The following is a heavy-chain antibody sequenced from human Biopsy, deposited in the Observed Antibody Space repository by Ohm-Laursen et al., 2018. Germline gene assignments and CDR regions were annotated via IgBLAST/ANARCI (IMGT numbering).Heavy chain of an antibody. CDR2: IHPGGSA. D-gene: IGHD3-22*01. J-gene: IGHJ3*01. CDR1: GGDINNYY. Sequence: SQTLSLTCNVSGGDINNYYWSWIRQPAGKGLEWFGRIHPGGSANYNPSLKSRVTMSVDTSKKQLPLRLRSVTAADTAMYYLASVVLGPTNDAFDLWGQGTMVVVSS. CDR3: ASVVLGPTNDAFDL. V-gene: IGHV4-4*07.